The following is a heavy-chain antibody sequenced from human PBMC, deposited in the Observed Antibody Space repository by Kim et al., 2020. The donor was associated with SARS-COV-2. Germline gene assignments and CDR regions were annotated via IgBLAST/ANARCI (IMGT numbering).Heavy chain of an antibody. Sequence: GGSLRLSCAASGFTFSNAWMSWVRQAPGKGLEWVGRIKSKTDGGTTDYAAPVKGRFTISRDDSKNTLYLQMNSLKTEDTAVYYCTTSTIFRVVTRDPDYYYYGMDVWGQGTTVTVSS. CDR3: TTSTIFRVVTRDPDYYYYGMDV. CDR2: IKSKTDGGTT. V-gene: IGHV3-15*01. CDR1: GFTFSNAW. J-gene: IGHJ6*02. D-gene: IGHD3-3*01.